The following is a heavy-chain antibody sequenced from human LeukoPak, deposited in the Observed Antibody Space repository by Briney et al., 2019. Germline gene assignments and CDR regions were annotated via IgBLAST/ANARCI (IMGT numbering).Heavy chain of an antibody. J-gene: IGHJ5*02. CDR1: GFTLSSYD. CDR3: ARGKGFDP. V-gene: IGHV3-13*01. Sequence: PGGSLRLSCAASGFTLSSYDMHWVRQATGKGLEWVSVIGVPGDTYYTGSVKGRFTISRENAKNSLYLQMTSLGAGDTAIYYCARGKGFDPWGQGTLVTVSS. CDR2: IGVPGDT.